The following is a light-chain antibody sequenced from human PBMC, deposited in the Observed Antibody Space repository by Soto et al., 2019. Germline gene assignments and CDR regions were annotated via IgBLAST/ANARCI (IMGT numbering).Light chain of an antibody. CDR2: WAS. J-gene: IGKJ5*01. CDR3: QQYHSVPFT. Sequence: TVMTQTPDSLAVSLGARATINFKSSQRVLFSSNNKSYLGWYQQKLGQPPKLLIYWASTLESGVPERFSGSGSGTDFTLTISNLQAEDVAVYYCQQYHSVPFTFGQGTRVEIK. CDR1: QRVLFSSNNKSY. V-gene: IGKV4-1*01.